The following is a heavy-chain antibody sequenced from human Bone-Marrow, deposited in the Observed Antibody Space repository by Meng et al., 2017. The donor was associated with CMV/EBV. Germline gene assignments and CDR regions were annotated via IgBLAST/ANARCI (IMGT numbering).Heavy chain of an antibody. V-gene: IGHV4-34*01. CDR3: APGFRSWSGSYSS. Sequence: VHLQQWGAGLLKPSETLSLTCGVYGAPFSGYWSWVRQPPGKGLEWIGEITHSGSTNYNVSLKSRVTISIDTSKNQFSLKLSSVTATDTAVYYCAPGFRSWSGSYSSWGQGTLVTVS. D-gene: IGHD1-26*01. CDR1: GAPFSGY. CDR2: ITHSGST. J-gene: IGHJ4*02.